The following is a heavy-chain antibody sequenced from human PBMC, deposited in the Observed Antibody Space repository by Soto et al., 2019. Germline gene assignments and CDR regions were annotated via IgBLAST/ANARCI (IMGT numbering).Heavy chain of an antibody. CDR1: GGTFSSYT. CDR2: IIPIFGIA. CDR3: ATQVGGVHGYGDDEFHFQH. J-gene: IGHJ1*01. D-gene: IGHD4-17*01. Sequence: AASVKVSCKASGGTFSSYTISWVRQAPGQGLEWMGRIIPIFGIANYAQKFQGRVTITADKSASTAYMELSSLRSEDTAVYYCATQVGGVHGYGDDEFHFQHWGQGTLVTVSS. V-gene: IGHV1-69*02.